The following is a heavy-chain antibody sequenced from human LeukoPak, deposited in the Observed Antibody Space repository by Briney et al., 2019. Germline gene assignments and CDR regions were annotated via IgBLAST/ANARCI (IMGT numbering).Heavy chain of an antibody. J-gene: IGHJ3*02. CDR3: ARGHRGRRTLAFDI. CDR1: GGTFSSYA. V-gene: IGHV1-69*05. Sequence: SVKVSCKASGGTFSSYAISWVRQAPGQGLEWMGRIIPIFGTANYAQKFQGRVTITTDESTSTAYMELSSLRSEDTAVYYCARGHRGRRTLAFDIWGQGTMVTVSS. D-gene: IGHD1-26*01. CDR2: IIPIFGTA.